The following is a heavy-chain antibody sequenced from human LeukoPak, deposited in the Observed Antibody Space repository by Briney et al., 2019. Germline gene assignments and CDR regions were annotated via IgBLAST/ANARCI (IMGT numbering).Heavy chain of an antibody. Sequence: ASVKVSCKASGYTFTGYYMHWVRQAPGQGLEWMGWINPNSGGTNYAQKFQGRVTMTRDTSISTAYMELSRLRSDDTAVYYCATDRLIVRGVPSNSFDPWGQGTLVTVSS. D-gene: IGHD3-10*01. CDR2: INPNSGGT. V-gene: IGHV1-2*02. J-gene: IGHJ5*02. CDR3: ATDRLIVRGVPSNSFDP. CDR1: GYTFTGYY.